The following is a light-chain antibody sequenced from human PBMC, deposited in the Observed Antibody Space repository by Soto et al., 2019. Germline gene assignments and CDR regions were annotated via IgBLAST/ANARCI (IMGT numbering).Light chain of an antibody. Sequence: QSVLTQPASVSGSPGQSITISCTGTSSDVGSYNYVSWYQQHPGKAPKLMIYEVSDRPSGVSNRFSGSNSDNTASLTISGLQAEDEADYYCNSYTSTNTWAFGTGTKV. CDR2: EVS. J-gene: IGLJ1*01. CDR3: NSYTSTNTWA. V-gene: IGLV2-14*01. CDR1: SSDVGSYNY.